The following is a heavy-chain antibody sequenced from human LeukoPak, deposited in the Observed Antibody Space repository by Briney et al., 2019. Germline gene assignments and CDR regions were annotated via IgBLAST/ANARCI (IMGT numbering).Heavy chain of an antibody. J-gene: IGHJ2*01. CDR3: ARRVSRTYWYFDL. Sequence: GGSPGISFKGPGYRFTSYWISRVRPMPGKGLAWMGRIDPSDSYTNYSPSFQGHGTISADKFISTAYLQWSSLKASDTAMYYCARRVSRTYWYFDLWGRGTLVTVSS. CDR2: IDPSDSYT. V-gene: IGHV5-10-1*01. CDR1: GYRFTSYW. D-gene: IGHD6-13*01.